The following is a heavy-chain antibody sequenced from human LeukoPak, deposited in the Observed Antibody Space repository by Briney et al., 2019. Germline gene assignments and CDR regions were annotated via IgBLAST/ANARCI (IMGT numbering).Heavy chain of an antibody. CDR1: GGSFSGYY. CDR2: INHSGST. D-gene: IGHD6-13*01. CDR3: ARDHSSSWYPVLGWFDP. J-gene: IGHJ5*02. V-gene: IGHV4-34*01. Sequence: SETLSLTCAVYGGSFSGYYWSWIRQPPGKGLEWIGEINHSGSTNYNPSLKSRVTISVDTSKNQFSLKLSSVTAADTAVYYCARDHSSSWYPVLGWFDPWGQGTLVTVSS.